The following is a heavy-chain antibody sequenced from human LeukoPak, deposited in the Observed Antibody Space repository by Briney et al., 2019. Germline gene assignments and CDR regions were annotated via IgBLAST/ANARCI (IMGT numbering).Heavy chain of an antibody. J-gene: IGHJ4*02. D-gene: IGHD3-22*01. CDR2: ISYDGSNK. CDR1: GFTFSSYP. CDR3: ARDHYYDSSGYPSPDY. V-gene: IGHV3-30*01. Sequence: GRSLRLSCAASGFTFSSYPMHWVRQAPGKGLEWVAVISYDGSNKYYADSVKGRFTISRDNSKNTLYLQMNSLRAEDTAEYYCARDHYYDSSGYPSPDYWGQGTLVTVSS.